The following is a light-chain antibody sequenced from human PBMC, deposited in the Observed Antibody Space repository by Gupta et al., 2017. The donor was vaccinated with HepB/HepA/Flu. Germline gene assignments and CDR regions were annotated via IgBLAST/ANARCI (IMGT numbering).Light chain of an antibody. CDR1: TGAVTTTLY. CDR2: DTS. J-gene: IGLJ3*02. Sequence: QAVVTQEPSLTVSPGGTVTLTCGSSTGAVTTTLYPYWFQQKPGQAPRALIYDTSITYSWTPARFSGSLLGGKAALTLSSAQPEDEADYYCLLSYSDTRLWVFGGGTKLTVL. CDR3: LLSYSDTRLWV. V-gene: IGLV7-46*01.